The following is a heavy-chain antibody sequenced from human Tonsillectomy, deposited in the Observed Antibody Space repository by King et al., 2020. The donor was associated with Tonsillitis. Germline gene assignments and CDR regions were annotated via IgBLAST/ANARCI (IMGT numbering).Heavy chain of an antibody. D-gene: IGHD6-19*01. CDR1: GGSISTYY. Sequence: VQLQESGPGLVKPSETLSLTCTVSGGSISTYYWSWIRQPPGKGLEWFAYFYNSWSTNYNPPLTSRVTISVHTSKNQFSLKLNSVTAADTAVYYCARDGGYSSGWYDRMDAFDIWGHGTMVTVSS. V-gene: IGHV4-59*01. CDR2: FYNSWST. CDR3: ARDGGYSSGWYDRMDAFDI. J-gene: IGHJ3*02.